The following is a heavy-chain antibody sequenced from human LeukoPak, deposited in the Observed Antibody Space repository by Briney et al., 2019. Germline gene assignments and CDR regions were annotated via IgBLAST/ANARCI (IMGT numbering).Heavy chain of an antibody. CDR3: ARAGLVGALDY. V-gene: IGHV3-21*01. CDR1: GFTFSSYS. D-gene: IGHD1-26*01. CDR2: ISSSSSYI. Sequence: GGSLRLSCAASGFTFSSYSMNWVRQAPGKGPEWVSSISSSSSYIYYADSVKGRFTISTDNAKNSLYLQMNSLRAEDTAVYYCARAGLVGALDYWGQGTLVTVSS. J-gene: IGHJ4*02.